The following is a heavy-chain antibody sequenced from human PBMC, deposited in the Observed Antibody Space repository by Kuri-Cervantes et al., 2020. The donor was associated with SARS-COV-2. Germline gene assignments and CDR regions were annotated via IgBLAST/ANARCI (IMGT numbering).Heavy chain of an antibody. V-gene: IGHV3-73*01. CDR2: VRGKANNYAT. CDR3: TTLIDY. Sequence: GESLKISCAASGFTFSSYSMNWVRQAPGKGLEWVGRVRGKANNYATAYAASVKGRFTISRDDSKNTAYLQMNSLKTEDTAVYYCTTLIDYWGQGALVTVSS. CDR1: GFTFSSYS. J-gene: IGHJ4*02.